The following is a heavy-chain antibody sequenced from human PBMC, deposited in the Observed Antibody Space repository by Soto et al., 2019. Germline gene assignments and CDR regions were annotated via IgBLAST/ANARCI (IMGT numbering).Heavy chain of an antibody. CDR1: GGSISRYY. Sequence: SETLSLTCTVSGGSISRYYWSWIRQPPGKGLEFIGHIYYSGSTHYNPPLKSRVTISVDTSKNQFSLKLTSVTAADTAVYYCARHAGSLTSFDYWGQGTLVPVSS. CDR3: ARHAGSLTSFDY. J-gene: IGHJ4*02. V-gene: IGHV4-59*08. D-gene: IGHD3-9*01. CDR2: IYYSGST.